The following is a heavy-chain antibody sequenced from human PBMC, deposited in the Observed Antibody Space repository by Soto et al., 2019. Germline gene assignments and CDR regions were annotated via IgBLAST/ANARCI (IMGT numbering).Heavy chain of an antibody. CDR1: GFTFSSYS. CDR2: ISSSSSYI. CDR3: ASLGGFEGYYYYYMDV. Sequence: EVQLVESGGGLVKPGGSLRLSCAASGFTFSSYSMNWVRQAPGKGLEWVSSISSSSSYIYYADSVKGRFTIPRDNAKNSLYLQMNSLRAEDTAVYYCASLGGFEGYYYYYMDVWGKGTTVTVSS. D-gene: IGHD3-16*01. J-gene: IGHJ6*03. V-gene: IGHV3-21*01.